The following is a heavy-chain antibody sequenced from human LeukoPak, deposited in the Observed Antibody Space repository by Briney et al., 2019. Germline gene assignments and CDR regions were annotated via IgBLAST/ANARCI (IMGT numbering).Heavy chain of an antibody. CDR3: AKAGEGFYGPYDY. CDR2: ISGRGGST. CDR1: GFTFSSYA. V-gene: IGHV3-23*01. D-gene: IGHD1-1*01. Sequence: GGSLRLSCAASGFTFSSYAMSWVRQAPGKGLEWVSAISGRGGSTYYADSVKGRFTISRDNSKNTLYLQMNSLRAEDTAVYYCAKAGEGFYGPYDYWGQGTLVTVSS. J-gene: IGHJ4*02.